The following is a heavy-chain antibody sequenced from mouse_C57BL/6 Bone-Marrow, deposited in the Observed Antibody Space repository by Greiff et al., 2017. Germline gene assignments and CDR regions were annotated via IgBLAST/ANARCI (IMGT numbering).Heavy chain of an antibody. V-gene: IGHV1-39*01. CDR1: GCPFTDYN. D-gene: IGHD1-1*01. Sequence: VQLQQSGPELVKPGASVKISCKASGCPFTDYNMNWVKKSNGKSLEWIGVINPNYGTTSYNKKFKGKATLTVDQSSSTAYMQLNSLTSEDSAVDYCARSPYYYGSSLDYWGQGTTLTVSS. J-gene: IGHJ2*01. CDR3: ARSPYYYGSSLDY. CDR2: INPNYGTT.